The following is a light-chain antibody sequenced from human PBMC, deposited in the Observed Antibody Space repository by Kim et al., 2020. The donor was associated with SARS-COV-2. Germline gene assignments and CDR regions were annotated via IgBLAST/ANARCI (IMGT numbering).Light chain of an antibody. J-gene: IGLJ3*02. CDR2: DVT. CDR1: NSDVGGYNY. V-gene: IGLV2-14*01. CDR3: SSYTSSNTWV. Sequence: QSALTQPASVSGSPGQSITISCTGTNSDVGGYNYVSWYQQHPGKAPKLMIYDVTNRPSGVSNRFSGSKSGNTASLTISGLQAEVEADYYCSSYTSSNTWVFGGGTQLTVL.